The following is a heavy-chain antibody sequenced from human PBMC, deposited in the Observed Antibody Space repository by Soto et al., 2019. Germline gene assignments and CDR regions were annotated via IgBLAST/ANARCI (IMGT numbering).Heavy chain of an antibody. CDR1: GDSVPSNSAA. J-gene: IGHJ4*02. D-gene: IGHD3-22*01. Sequence: SQTLSLTFAISGDSVPSNSAAWNCIRPSPSRGLEWLGRTYYRSKWYNDYTVSVKSRITINPDTSKNQFSLQLKSVTPEDTAVYYCARDTSTYYYDSSGPFFDYWGQGTLVTVSS. CDR3: ARDTSTYYYDSSGPFFDY. V-gene: IGHV6-1*01. CDR2: TYYRSKWYN.